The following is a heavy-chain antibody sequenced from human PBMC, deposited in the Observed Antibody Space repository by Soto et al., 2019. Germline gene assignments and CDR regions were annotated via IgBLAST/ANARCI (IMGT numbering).Heavy chain of an antibody. CDR3: ERYVGVPYHYYGMDA. V-gene: IGHV1-18*01. Sequence: ASVKVSCKASGYTFTSYGISWVRQAPGQGLEWMGWISAYNGNTNYAQKLQGRVTMTTDTSTSTAYMELRSLRSDDTAVYYCERYVGVPYHYYGMDAWCQAITVTVS. J-gene: IGHJ6*02. CDR2: ISAYNGNT. CDR1: GYTFTSYG. D-gene: IGHD2-2*01.